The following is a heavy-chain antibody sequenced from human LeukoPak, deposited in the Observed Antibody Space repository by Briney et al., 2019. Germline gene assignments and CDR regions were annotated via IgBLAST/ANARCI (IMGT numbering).Heavy chain of an antibody. CDR2: INHSGST. V-gene: IGHV4-34*01. CDR3: ARGRRPRLGVVPAASIPSYYYYGMDV. J-gene: IGHJ6*04. D-gene: IGHD2-2*01. CDR1: GGSFSGYY. Sequence: SETLSLTCAVYGGSFSGYYWSWIRQPPGKGLEWIGEINHSGSTHYNPSLKSRVTISVDTSKNQFSLKLSSVTAADTAVYYCARGRRPRLGVVPAASIPSYYYYGMDVWGKGTTVTVSS.